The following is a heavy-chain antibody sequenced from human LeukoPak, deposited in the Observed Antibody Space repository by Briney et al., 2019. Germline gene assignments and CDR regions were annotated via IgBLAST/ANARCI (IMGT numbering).Heavy chain of an antibody. V-gene: IGHV3-48*02. CDR1: GFTFSRYS. D-gene: IGHD6-13*01. J-gene: IGHJ4*02. CDR2: ISSSSTI. Sequence: PGGSLRLSCAASGFTFSRYSMKWVRQAPGKGLEWVSYISSSSTIYYADSVKGRFTISRDNAKNSLYLQMNSLRDEDTAVYYCARETSTRWYYFDYWGQGTLVTVPS. CDR3: ARETSTRWYYFDY.